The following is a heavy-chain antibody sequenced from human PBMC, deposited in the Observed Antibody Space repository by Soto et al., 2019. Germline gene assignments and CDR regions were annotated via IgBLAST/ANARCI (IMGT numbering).Heavy chain of an antibody. CDR2: ISAYNGNT. CDR3: AGDTYGSGAGY. J-gene: IGHJ4*02. D-gene: IGHD3-10*01. CDR1: GYTVASYG. Sequence: QVQLVQSGAEVKKPGASVKLSCKASGYTVASYGISWVRQAPGQGLEWMGWISAYNGNTNYAQKLQGRVTMTTDTSTSTAYMELRSLGSDDTAVYYCAGDTYGSGAGYWGQRTLVTVSS. V-gene: IGHV1-18*01.